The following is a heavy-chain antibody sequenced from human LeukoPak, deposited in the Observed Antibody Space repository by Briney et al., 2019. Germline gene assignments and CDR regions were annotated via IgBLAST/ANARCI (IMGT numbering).Heavy chain of an antibody. CDR2: MNPNSGNT. CDR3: ARDTYYYDSSGYSSLDY. V-gene: IGHV1-8*01. Sequence: ASVKVSCKASGYTFSSYEINWVRQATGQGLEWMGWMNPNSGNTGYAQKFQGRVTMTRNTSISTAYMELSSLRSEDTAVYYCARDTYYYDSSGYSSLDYWGQGTLVTVSS. J-gene: IGHJ4*02. D-gene: IGHD3-22*01. CDR1: GYTFSSYE.